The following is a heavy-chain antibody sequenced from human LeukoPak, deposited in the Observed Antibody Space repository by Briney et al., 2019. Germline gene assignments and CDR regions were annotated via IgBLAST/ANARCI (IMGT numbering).Heavy chain of an antibody. Sequence: SETLSLTCTVSGGSISSYYWSWIRQPPGKGLEWIGYIYYSGSTNYNPFLKSRVTISVDTSKNQFSLKLSSVTAADTAVYYCARHAYYYDSSGYLPYYFDYWGQGTLVTVSS. D-gene: IGHD3-22*01. CDR1: GGSISSYY. CDR2: IYYSGST. CDR3: ARHAYYYDSSGYLPYYFDY. V-gene: IGHV4-59*08. J-gene: IGHJ4*02.